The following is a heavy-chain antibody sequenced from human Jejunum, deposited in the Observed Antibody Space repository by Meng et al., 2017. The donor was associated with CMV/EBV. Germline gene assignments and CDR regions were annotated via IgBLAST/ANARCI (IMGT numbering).Heavy chain of an antibody. Sequence: QVKVGQSGAEVKKPGASVKVSCKASGYTFINYAINWLRQAPGQGFEWMGWIKNHTGKPTYGQGLTGRFVLYSDTSVSTANLQISSLKAEDTAVYYCARGGPYPDSSGFHWYFDIWGRGTLVTVAS. J-gene: IGHJ2*01. V-gene: IGHV7-4-1*02. CDR2: IKNHTGKP. CDR1: GYTFINYA. D-gene: IGHD3-22*01. CDR3: ARGGPYPDSSGFHWYFDI.